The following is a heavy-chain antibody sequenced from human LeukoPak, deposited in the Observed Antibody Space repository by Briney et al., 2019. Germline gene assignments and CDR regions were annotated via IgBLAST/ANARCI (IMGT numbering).Heavy chain of an antibody. D-gene: IGHD1-26*01. Sequence: PSETLSLTCTVSGGSISSYYWSWIRQPPGKGLEWIGYIYYSGSTNYNPSLKSRVTISVDTSKNQLSLKLSSVTAADTAVYYCARVMGATTLDYWGQGTLVTVSS. CDR2: IYYSGST. J-gene: IGHJ4*02. V-gene: IGHV4-59*01. CDR3: ARVMGATTLDY. CDR1: GGSISSYY.